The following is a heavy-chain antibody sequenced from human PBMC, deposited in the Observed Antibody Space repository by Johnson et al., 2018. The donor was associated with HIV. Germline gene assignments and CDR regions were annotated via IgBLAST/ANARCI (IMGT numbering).Heavy chain of an antibody. J-gene: IGHJ3*02. CDR1: GFTVSSNY. Sequence: MQLVESGGGLVQPGGSLRLSCAASGFTVSSNYMSWVRQAPGKGLEWVSVIYSGGSTYYADSVKGRFTISRDNSKNTLYLQMNSLRAEDTAVYYCAKANYYVYAFDIWGPGTMVTVSS. CDR2: IYSGGST. V-gene: IGHV3-66*01. D-gene: IGHD3-22*01. CDR3: AKANYYVYAFDI.